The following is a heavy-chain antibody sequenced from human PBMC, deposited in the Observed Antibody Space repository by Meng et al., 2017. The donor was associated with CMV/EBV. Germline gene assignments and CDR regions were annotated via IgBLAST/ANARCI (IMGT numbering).Heavy chain of an antibody. CDR1: GFTFSSYA. V-gene: IGHV3-30-3*01. D-gene: IGHD3-10*01. Sequence: GESLKISCAAPGFTFSSYAMHWVRQAPGKGLEWVAVISYDGSNKYYADSVKGRFTISRDNSKNTLYLQMNSLRAEDTAVYYCARDQTLGVIPLEYYYYGMDVWGQGTTVTVSS. J-gene: IGHJ6*02. CDR3: ARDQTLGVIPLEYYYYGMDV. CDR2: ISYDGSNK.